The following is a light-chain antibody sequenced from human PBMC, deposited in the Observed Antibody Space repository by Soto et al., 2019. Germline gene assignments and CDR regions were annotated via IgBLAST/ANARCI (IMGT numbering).Light chain of an antibody. Sequence: IVMTQSPATLSLSPWETATLSCRASQSVSSSYLAWYQQKPGQSPSLLIYGASSRATGIPDRFSGSGSGTDFPLTISRLEPEDFAVYYCQQYGSSQTFGPGTQVEIK. CDR2: GAS. J-gene: IGKJ1*01. CDR3: QQYGSSQT. CDR1: QSVSSSY. V-gene: IGKV3-20*01.